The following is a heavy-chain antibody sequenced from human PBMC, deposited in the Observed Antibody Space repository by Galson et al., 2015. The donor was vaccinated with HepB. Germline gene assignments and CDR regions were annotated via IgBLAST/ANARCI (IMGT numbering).Heavy chain of an antibody. Sequence: SLRLSCAASGFNFSNYWMHWVRQAPGKGPVWVSHIKSDGINTYYADSVKGRFTISRDNAKDMVYLQMKSLRVEDTAIYYCGVRAGRWGQGTLVPVTS. CDR3: GVRAGR. CDR2: IKSDGINT. J-gene: IGHJ4*02. CDR1: GFNFSNYW. V-gene: IGHV3-74*01.